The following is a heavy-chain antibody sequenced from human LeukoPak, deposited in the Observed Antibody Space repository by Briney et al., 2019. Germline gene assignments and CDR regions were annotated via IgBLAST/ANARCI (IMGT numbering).Heavy chain of an antibody. CDR2: IGWNSGSI. CDR1: GFTFDDYA. Sequence: GGSLRLSCAASGFTFDDYAMHWVRQAPGKGLEWVSGIGWNSGSIGYADSVKGRFTISRDNAKNSLYLQMNSLRAEDTAVYYCARAPGPDDYWGQGTLVTVSS. J-gene: IGHJ4*02. D-gene: IGHD3-10*01. CDR3: ARAPGPDDY. V-gene: IGHV3-9*01.